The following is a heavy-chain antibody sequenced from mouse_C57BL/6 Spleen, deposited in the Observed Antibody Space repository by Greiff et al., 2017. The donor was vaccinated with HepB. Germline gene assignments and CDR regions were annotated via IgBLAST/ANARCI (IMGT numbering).Heavy chain of an antibody. Sequence: VKLVESGAELARPGASVKMSCKASGYTFTSYTMHWVKQRPGQGLEWIGYINPSSGYTKYNQKFKDKATLTADKSSSTAYMQLSSLTSEDSAVYYCARGGDGYYAMDYWGQGTSVTVSS. CDR2: INPSSGYT. J-gene: IGHJ4*01. CDR1: GYTFTSYT. V-gene: IGHV1-4*01. D-gene: IGHD2-3*01. CDR3: ARGGDGYYAMDY.